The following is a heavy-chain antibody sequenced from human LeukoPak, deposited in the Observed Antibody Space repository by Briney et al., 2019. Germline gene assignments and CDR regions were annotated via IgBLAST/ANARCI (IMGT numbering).Heavy chain of an antibody. J-gene: IGHJ4*02. CDR3: ASFGISWRSSY. Sequence: GGSLRLSCAASGFTFSSYSMNWVRQAPGKGLEWVSSISSSSSYIYYADSVKGRFTISRDNVNNMLYLHMNSLRAEDTAVYYCASFGISWRSSYWGQGTLVTVSS. CDR1: GFTFSSYS. D-gene: IGHD2-21*01. CDR2: ISSSSSYI. V-gene: IGHV3-21*01.